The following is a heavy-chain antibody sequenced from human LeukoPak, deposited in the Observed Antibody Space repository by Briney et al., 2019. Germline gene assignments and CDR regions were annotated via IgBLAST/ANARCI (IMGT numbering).Heavy chain of an antibody. CDR3: AKDPWYSSSRSSYYFDY. CDR1: GFTFSTYR. CDR2: ISSTSSNI. V-gene: IGHV3-48*01. J-gene: IGHJ4*02. Sequence: PGGSLRLSCAASGFTFSTYRMNWVRQAPGKGLEWVSYISSTSSNIYYADSVKGRFTISRDNAKNSLYLHMNSLRAEDTAVYYCAKDPWYSSSRSSYYFDYWGQGTLVTVSS. D-gene: IGHD6-13*01.